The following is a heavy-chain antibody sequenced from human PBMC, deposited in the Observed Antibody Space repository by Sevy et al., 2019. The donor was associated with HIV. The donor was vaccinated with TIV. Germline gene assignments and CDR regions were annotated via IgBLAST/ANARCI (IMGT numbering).Heavy chain of an antibody. D-gene: IGHD1-26*01. V-gene: IGHV4-61*01. CDR3: ARDSGTYPYYFDY. Sequence: SETLSLTWTVSGGSVSSGSYFWSWIRQPPGKGLEWIGYITYSGSTNYNPSLKSRVTISVDTSKNQFSLNLSSVTAADTAVYYCARDSGTYPYYFDYWGQGTLVTVSS. CDR2: ITYSGST. J-gene: IGHJ4*02. CDR1: GGSVSSGSYF.